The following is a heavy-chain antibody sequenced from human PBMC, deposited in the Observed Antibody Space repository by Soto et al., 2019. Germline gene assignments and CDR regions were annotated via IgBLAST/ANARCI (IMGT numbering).Heavy chain of an antibody. J-gene: IGHJ5*02. D-gene: IGHD5-12*01. V-gene: IGHV4-34*01. CDR1: GGSFSGYY. CDR3: ARGSIVATSWFEP. Sequence: SSETLSLTCAVYGGSFSGYYWSLIRQPPGKGLEWIREINHSGSTNYNPSLKSGVTISVDTSKNQFSLKLSSVTAADTAVYYCARGSIVATSWFEPWGQGTLVTVSS. CDR2: INHSGST.